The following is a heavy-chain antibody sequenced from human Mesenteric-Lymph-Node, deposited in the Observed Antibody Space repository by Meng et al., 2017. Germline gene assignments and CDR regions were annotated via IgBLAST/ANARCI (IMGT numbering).Heavy chain of an antibody. CDR2: IIPIFGAA. J-gene: IGHJ6*02. D-gene: IGHD3-9*01. V-gene: IGHV1-69*06. Sequence: SVKVSCKASGGTFSSYAISWVRQAPGQGLEWMGGIIPIFGAAHYAQKFKDRVTITADKSTSTAYMELSSLRSEDTAVYYCARSYYDILTGYYQYTQYVKYGMDVWGQGTTVTVSS. CDR3: ARSYYDILTGYYQYTQYVKYGMDV. CDR1: GGTFSSYA.